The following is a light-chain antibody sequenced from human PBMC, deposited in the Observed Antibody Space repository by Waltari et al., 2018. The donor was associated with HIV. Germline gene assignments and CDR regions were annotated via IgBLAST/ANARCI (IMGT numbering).Light chain of an antibody. CDR3: QVWDTISGHWV. Sequence: SYVLTQPPPVSVAPGEAATVTCGGSNIGRKSVHGFQQKPGQAPVLVIYDDDDRPPGIPKRFSGSNSGDTATLTISRVEAGDEADYYCQVWDTISGHWVFGGGTKLTVL. CDR2: DDD. CDR1: NIGRKS. V-gene: IGLV3-21*02. J-gene: IGLJ3*02.